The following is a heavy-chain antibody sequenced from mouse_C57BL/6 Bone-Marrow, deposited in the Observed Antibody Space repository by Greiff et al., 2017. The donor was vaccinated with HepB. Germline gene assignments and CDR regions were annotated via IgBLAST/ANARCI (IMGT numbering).Heavy chain of an antibody. CDR2: IRLKSDNYAT. V-gene: IGHV6-3*01. CDR1: GFTFSNYW. CDR3: TVYEAMDY. D-gene: IGHD2-3*01. Sequence: DVMLVESGGGLVQPGGSMKLSCVASGFTFSNYWMNWVRQSPEKGLEWVAQIRLKSDNYATHYAESVKGRFTISRDDSKSSVYLQMNNLRAEDTGIYYCTVYEAMDYWGQGTSVTVSS. J-gene: IGHJ4*01.